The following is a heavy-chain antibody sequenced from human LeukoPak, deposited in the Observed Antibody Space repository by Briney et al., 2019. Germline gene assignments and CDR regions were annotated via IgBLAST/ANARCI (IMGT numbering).Heavy chain of an antibody. D-gene: IGHD3-10*01. Sequence: GGSLRLSCAASGFTFDDYAMHWVRQAPGKGLEWVSGISWNSGSIGYADSVKGRFTISRDNAKNSLYLQMNSLRAEDTALYYCAKDSGRVGHYYGSGSYYNEGFDYWGQGTLVTVSS. V-gene: IGHV3-9*01. CDR1: GFTFDDYA. CDR2: ISWNSGSI. CDR3: AKDSGRVGHYYGSGSYYNEGFDY. J-gene: IGHJ4*02.